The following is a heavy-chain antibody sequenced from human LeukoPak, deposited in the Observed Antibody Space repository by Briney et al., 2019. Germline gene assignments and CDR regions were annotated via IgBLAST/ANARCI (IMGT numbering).Heavy chain of an antibody. CDR1: GGSISSSSYY. CDR2: IYYSGST. V-gene: IGHV4-39*01. Sequence: SETLSLTCTVSGGSISSSSYYWGWIRQPPGKGLEWIGSIYYSGSTYYNPSLKSRVTISVDTSKSQFSLKLSSVTAADTAVYYCARINSGSYFAAQYYFDYWGQGTLVTVSS. D-gene: IGHD1-26*01. CDR3: ARINSGSYFAAQYYFDY. J-gene: IGHJ4*02.